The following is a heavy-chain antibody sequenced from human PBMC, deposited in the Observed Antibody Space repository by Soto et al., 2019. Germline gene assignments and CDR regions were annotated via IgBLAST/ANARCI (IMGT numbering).Heavy chain of an antibody. V-gene: IGHV4-30-4*01. D-gene: IGHD2-8*01. CDR1: GGSIGSGDYY. Sequence: LSLTCTVSGGSIGSGDYYWSWIRQPPGKGLEWIGYIYYSGSTYYNPSLKSRVTISVDTSKNQFSLKLSSVTAADTAVYYCARLLGYCTNGVCYIGGYYFDYWGQGTLVTVSS. CDR3: ARLLGYCTNGVCYIGGYYFDY. CDR2: IYYSGST. J-gene: IGHJ4*02.